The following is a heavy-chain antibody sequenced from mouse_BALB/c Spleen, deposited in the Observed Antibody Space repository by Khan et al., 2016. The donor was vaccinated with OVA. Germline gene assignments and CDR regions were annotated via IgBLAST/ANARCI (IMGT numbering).Heavy chain of an antibody. CDR1: GYSITSGYS. CDR3: ARSGTTVVPYWYFDV. D-gene: IGHD1-1*01. CDR2: IHYSRTT. Sequence: EVELVESGPDLVKPSQSLSLTCTVTGYSITSGYSWHWIRQFPGNKLEWMGYIHYSRTTNYNPSLKSRISITRDTSKNQFFLQLNSVTTEDTATYYCARSGTTVVPYWYFDVWGAGTTVTVSS. J-gene: IGHJ1*01. V-gene: IGHV3-1*02.